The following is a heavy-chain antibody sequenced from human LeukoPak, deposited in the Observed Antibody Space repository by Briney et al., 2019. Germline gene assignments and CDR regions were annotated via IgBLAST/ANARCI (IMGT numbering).Heavy chain of an antibody. CDR3: ARSDNYDSSGYPSANFDY. CDR2: INHSGSA. D-gene: IGHD3-22*01. J-gene: IGHJ4*02. Sequence: TSETLSLTCAVYGGSFSGYYWSWIRQPPGKGLEWIGEINHSGSANYNPSLKSRVTISVDTSKNQFSLKLSSVTAADTAVYYCARSDNYDSSGYPSANFDYWGQGTLVTVSS. CDR1: GGSFSGYY. V-gene: IGHV4-34*01.